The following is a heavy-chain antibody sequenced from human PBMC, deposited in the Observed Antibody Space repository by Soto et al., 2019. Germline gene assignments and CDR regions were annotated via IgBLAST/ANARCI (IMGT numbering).Heavy chain of an antibody. CDR2: IYYSGST. D-gene: IGHD3-22*01. CDR1: CGSSSSYY. CDR3: ARYYDRHAFDI. Sequence: SETLSLTCTFSCGSSSSYYWSWIRQPPGKGLEWIGYIYYSGSTNYNPSLKSRVTISVDTSKNQFSLKLSSVTAADTAVYYCARYYDRHAFDIWGQGTTVTVSS. J-gene: IGHJ3*02. V-gene: IGHV4-59*01.